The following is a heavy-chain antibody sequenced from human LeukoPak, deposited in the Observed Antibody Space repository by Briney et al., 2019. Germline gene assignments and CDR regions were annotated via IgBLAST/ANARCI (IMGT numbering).Heavy chain of an antibody. CDR3: ARVSERFLEWLLGNYYYMDV. J-gene: IGHJ6*03. CDR2: ISAYNART. V-gene: IGHV1-18*01. CDR1: GYTFTRDG. Sequence: ASVKASCKVSGYTFTRDGVTWVRQAPGQGLEWMGWISAYNARTNYSQKFQGRVTMTTDTSTSTAYMELRSLRSDDTAVYYCARVSERFLEWLLGNYYYMDVWGKGTTVTVSS. D-gene: IGHD3-3*01.